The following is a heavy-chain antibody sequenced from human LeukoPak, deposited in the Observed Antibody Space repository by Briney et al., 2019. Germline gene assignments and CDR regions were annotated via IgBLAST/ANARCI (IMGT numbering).Heavy chain of an antibody. D-gene: IGHD4-17*01. CDR3: ARAGPVPTSDGGPIADS. Sequence: PSETLSLTCIVSGGSISSGTYYWGWIRQPPGKGLEWIGYISYSGNTNYNPSLKSRVTMSVDTSNNQFSLNLRSVTTADTAVYYCARAGPVPTSDGGPIADSWGQGTLVTVSS. J-gene: IGHJ4*02. V-gene: IGHV4-61*01. CDR1: GGSISSGTYY. CDR2: ISYSGNT.